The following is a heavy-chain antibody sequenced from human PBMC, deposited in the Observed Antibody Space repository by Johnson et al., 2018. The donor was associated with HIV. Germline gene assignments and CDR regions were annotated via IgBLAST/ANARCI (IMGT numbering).Heavy chain of an antibody. J-gene: IGHJ3*02. V-gene: IGHV3-30-3*01. Sequence: QMLLVESGGGVVQPGRSLRLSCAASGFTFSSYAMHWVRQAPGKGLEWVAVISYDGSNKYYADSVKGRFTISRDNSKNTLYLQMNSLRAEDTAVYYCAKDQGSEQRNDAFDIWGQGTMVTVSS. D-gene: IGHD1-14*01. CDR3: AKDQGSEQRNDAFDI. CDR2: ISYDGSNK. CDR1: GFTFSSYA.